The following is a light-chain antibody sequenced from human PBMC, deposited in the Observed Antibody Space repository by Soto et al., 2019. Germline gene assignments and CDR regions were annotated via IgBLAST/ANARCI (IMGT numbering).Light chain of an antibody. CDR1: SYNIGSNF. J-gene: IGLJ2*01. Sequence: QSVLTQPPSVSAAPGEKVTISCSGTSYNIGSNFVSWYQQLPGTAPKLLIYDDYKRPSGTPDRFSGSKTATSAALAITGLQTGDEADYYCGSWDNSLSGVIYGGGTKLTVL. CDR3: GSWDNSLSGVI. V-gene: IGLV1-51*01. CDR2: DDY.